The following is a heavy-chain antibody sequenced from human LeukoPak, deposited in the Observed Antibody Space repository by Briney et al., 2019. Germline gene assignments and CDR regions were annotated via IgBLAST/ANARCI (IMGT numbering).Heavy chain of an antibody. CDR2: ISGSGGST. Sequence: PGGSLRLSCAASGFTFSSYAMSWVRQAPGKGLEWVSAISGSGGSTYYADSVKGRFTISRDNSKNTLYLQMNSLRAEDTAVYYCAKPLIESSGWYLFDYWGQGTLVTVSS. J-gene: IGHJ4*02. V-gene: IGHV3-23*01. D-gene: IGHD6-19*01. CDR3: AKPLIESSGWYLFDY. CDR1: GFTFSSYA.